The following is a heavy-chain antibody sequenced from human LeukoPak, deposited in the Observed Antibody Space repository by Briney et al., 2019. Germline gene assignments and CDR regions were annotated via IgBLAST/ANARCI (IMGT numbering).Heavy chain of an antibody. CDR3: AREFKYSYGPSSFDY. D-gene: IGHD5-18*01. V-gene: IGHV3-11*04. Sequence: GGSLRLSCAASGFTFSDYYMSWIRQAPGKGLEWVSYISSSGSTIYYADSVKGRFTISRDNAKNSLYLQMNSLRAEDTAVYYCAREFKYSYGPSSFDYWGQGTLVTVSS. J-gene: IGHJ4*02. CDR1: GFTFSDYY. CDR2: ISSSGSTI.